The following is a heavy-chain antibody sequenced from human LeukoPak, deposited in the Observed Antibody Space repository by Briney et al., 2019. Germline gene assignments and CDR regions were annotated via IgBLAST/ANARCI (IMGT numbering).Heavy chain of an antibody. CDR3: ARQQWLVSTVYYFDY. Sequence: SETLSLTCAAYGGSFSGYYWSWIRQPPGRGLEWIGEINHSGSTNYNPSLKSRVTMSIDTSKNQFSLKLSSVTAADTAVYYCARQQWLVSTVYYFDYWGQGTLVAVSS. CDR1: GGSFSGYY. V-gene: IGHV4-34*01. J-gene: IGHJ4*02. D-gene: IGHD6-19*01. CDR2: INHSGST.